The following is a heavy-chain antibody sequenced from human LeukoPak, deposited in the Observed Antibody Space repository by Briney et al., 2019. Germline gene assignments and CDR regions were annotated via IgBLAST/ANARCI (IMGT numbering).Heavy chain of an antibody. CDR3: AREGWGTYSSGPYYFDY. V-gene: IGHV1-18*04. J-gene: IGHJ4*02. CDR1: GYTFTRNG. D-gene: IGHD6-19*01. Sequence: ASVKVSCKASGYTFTRNGISLVRQAPGQGLEWMGWINGYNGNTKYAQKLQGRVTMTTDTSTTTAYMELRSLRSDDTAVYYCAREGWGTYSSGPYYFDYWGQGTLITVSS. CDR2: INGYNGNT.